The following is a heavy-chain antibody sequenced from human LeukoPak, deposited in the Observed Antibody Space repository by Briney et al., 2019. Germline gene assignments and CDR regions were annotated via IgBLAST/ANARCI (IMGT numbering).Heavy chain of an antibody. D-gene: IGHD2-2*01. CDR2: IKQDGSEK. CDR3: ARDLPGVPADPGGAGAFDI. Sequence: GGSLRLSCAASGFTFSSYWMSWVRQAPGKGLEWVASIKQDGSEKYYVDSVKGRFTISRDNAKNSLYLQMNSLRAEDTAVYYCARDLPGVPADPGGAGAFDIWGQGTMVTVSS. V-gene: IGHV3-7*01. J-gene: IGHJ3*02. CDR1: GFTFSSYW.